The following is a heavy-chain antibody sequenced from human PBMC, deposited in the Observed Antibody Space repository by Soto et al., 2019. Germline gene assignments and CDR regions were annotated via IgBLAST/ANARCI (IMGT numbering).Heavy chain of an antibody. CDR2: IIPVFGRT. CDR3: AKGDTIFAGTIAPLDL. J-gene: IGHJ4*02. D-gene: IGHD3-3*01. V-gene: IGHV1-69*01. Sequence: QAQVVQSGAEVIKPGSSVKVSCRASEDIFSSSGFSWVRQAPGLGLAWMGGIIPVFGRTGYAQRFRDRVRIAEADDMITVYMKAESLTSDDTALYYCAKGDTIFAGTIAPLDLWGQGTLVTVSS. CDR1: EDIFSSSG.